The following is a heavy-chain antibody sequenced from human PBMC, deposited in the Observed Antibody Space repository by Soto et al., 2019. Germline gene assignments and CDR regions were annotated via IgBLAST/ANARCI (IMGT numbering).Heavy chain of an antibody. CDR2: IIPIFGTV. CDR1: GGTFRTYA. D-gene: IGHD6-19*01. CDR3: AKGAVAGTPTSYYYYGMDV. Sequence: QVQLLQSGAEVKKPGSSVRVSCEASGGTFRTYAISWVRQAPGQGLEWMGEIIPIFGTVNYAQKCQGRVTITADESTTTLYMDLRSLRSEDTAVYYCAKGAVAGTPTSYYYYGMDVWGQGTTVTVSS. J-gene: IGHJ6*02. V-gene: IGHV1-69*12.